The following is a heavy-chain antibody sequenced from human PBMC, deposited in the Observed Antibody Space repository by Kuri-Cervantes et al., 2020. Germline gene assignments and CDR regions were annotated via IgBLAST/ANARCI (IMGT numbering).Heavy chain of an antibody. V-gene: IGHV1-3*01. Sequence: ASVKVSCKASGGTFSSYAISWVRQAPGQRLEWMGWINAGNGNTKYSQKFQGRVTITRDTSASTAYMELSRLRSDDTAVYYCARRYTSYGYPIDDYWGQGTLVTVS. CDR1: GGTFSSYA. CDR3: ARRYTSYGYPIDDY. D-gene: IGHD5-18*01. J-gene: IGHJ4*02. CDR2: INAGNGNT.